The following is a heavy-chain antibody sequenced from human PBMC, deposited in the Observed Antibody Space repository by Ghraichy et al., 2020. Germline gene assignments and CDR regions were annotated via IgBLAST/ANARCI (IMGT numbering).Heavy chain of an antibody. CDR3: ARRGGSGTY. J-gene: IGHJ4*02. D-gene: IGHD3-10*01. CDR1: GGSVNSTSHF. Sequence: ESLNISCSVSGGSVNSTSHFWGWIRQPPGKGLEWIGSIHYSGSTNYNPALKSRVTISLDTSKNQFSLKLTSVTAADTAVYYCARRGGSGTYWGQGTLVTVSS. CDR2: IHYSGST. V-gene: IGHV4-39*01.